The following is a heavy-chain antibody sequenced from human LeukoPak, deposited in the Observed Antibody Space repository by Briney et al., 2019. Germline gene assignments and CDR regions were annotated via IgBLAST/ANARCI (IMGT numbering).Heavy chain of an antibody. J-gene: IGHJ4*02. D-gene: IGHD2-2*01. CDR3: ARGRRRGGSTSCYHY. CDR2: MNPNSGNT. V-gene: IGHV1-8*01. CDR1: GYTFTSYD. Sequence: ASVTVSCKASGYTFTSYDINWVRQAPGQGLEWMGWMNPNSGNTGYAQKFQGRVTMTRNTSISTAYMELSSLRSEDTAVYYCARGRRRGGSTSCYHYWGQGTLVTVSS.